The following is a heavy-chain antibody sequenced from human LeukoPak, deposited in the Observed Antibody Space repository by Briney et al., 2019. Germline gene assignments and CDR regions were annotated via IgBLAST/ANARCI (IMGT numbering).Heavy chain of an antibody. J-gene: IGHJ4*02. CDR1: GFTFGDYA. D-gene: IGHD4-23*01. Sequence: PGRSLRLSCTASGFTFGDYAMSWVRQAPGKGLEWVGFIRSKAYGGTTEHAASVKGRLTISRDDSKSVAHLQMNSLRTEDTAVYYCTRARTVVTGGFDYWGQGTLVTVSS. CDR3: TRARTVVTGGFDY. V-gene: IGHV3-49*04. CDR2: IRSKAYGGTT.